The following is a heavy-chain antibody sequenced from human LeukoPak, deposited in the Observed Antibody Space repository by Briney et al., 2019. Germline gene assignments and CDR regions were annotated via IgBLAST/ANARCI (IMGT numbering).Heavy chain of an antibody. J-gene: IGHJ3*01. CDR1: GYSIRSGFY. CDR3: ARANYYDSSGYSRGAFDL. CDR2: SFHSGST. V-gene: IGHV4-38-2*02. Sequence: PSETLSLTCSVSGYSIRSGFYWGWIRQHPGKVLEWNGSSFHSGSTYYNPSLKSRVTISVDTSKNQFSLKLSSVTAADTAVYYCARANYYDSSGYSRGAFDLWGQGTMVTVSS. D-gene: IGHD3-22*01.